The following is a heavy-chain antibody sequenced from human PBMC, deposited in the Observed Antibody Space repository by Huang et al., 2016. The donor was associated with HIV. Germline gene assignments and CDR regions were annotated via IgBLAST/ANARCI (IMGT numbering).Heavy chain of an antibody. D-gene: IGHD6-19*01. V-gene: IGHV1-46*01. CDR1: GDTFTSNH. CDR2: INPSCGST. J-gene: IGHJ3*01. CDR3: ARVGSGWSLLGDALDF. Sequence: QVQLVQSGAEVKKPGASVRISCKASGDTFTSNHINWVRQAPGQGLEWMGEINPSCGSTDYAQKFQDRITMTRDRSTSTVYLELRSLTSDDTAIYYCARVGSGWSLLGDALDFWGRGTMVTVSS.